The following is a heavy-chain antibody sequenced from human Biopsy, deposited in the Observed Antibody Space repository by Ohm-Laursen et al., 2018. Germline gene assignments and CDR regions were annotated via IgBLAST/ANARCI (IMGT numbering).Heavy chain of an antibody. D-gene: IGHD3-16*02. J-gene: IGHJ3*01. V-gene: IGHV1-2*02. CDR1: GYTFTDYF. CDR3: ARDIMNPIGGLVARSDVFDV. CDR2: ISPSSGGT. Sequence: SVKVSCKASGYTFTDYFLHWGRQAPGQGPEWMGWISPSSGGTNYAQKFQARVIMIRDTSATTGYMELSSLRSDDTAVYYGARDIMNPIGGLVARSDVFDVWDQGTMVTVSS.